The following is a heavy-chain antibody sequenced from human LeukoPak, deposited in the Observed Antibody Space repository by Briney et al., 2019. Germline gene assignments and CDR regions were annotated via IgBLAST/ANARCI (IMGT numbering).Heavy chain of an antibody. CDR1: GFTFSSYA. D-gene: IGHD6-19*01. CDR2: ISGSGGST. Sequence: GGSLRLSCAASGFTFSSYAMSWVRQAPGRGLEWVSAISGSGGSTYYADAVKGRFTISRDNSKNTLYLQMNSLRSEDTAVYYCAKVTSSGWYGAFDIWGQGTMLTVSS. J-gene: IGHJ3*02. CDR3: AKVTSSGWYGAFDI. V-gene: IGHV3-23*01.